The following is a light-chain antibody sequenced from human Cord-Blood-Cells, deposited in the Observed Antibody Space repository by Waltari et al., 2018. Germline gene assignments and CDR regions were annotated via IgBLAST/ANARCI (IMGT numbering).Light chain of an antibody. CDR3: QQLSNWPT. V-gene: IGKV3-11*01. CDR1: QSVSSY. CDR2: DAS. J-gene: IGKJ3*01. Sequence: SVLTQSPATLSLSPGKRPTLSCRASQSVSSYLAWYQQKPGQAPRLLIYDASIRATGIPARCSGSGSVTDFNLTISSLEPEDFAVYYCQQLSNWPTFGPGTKVDI.